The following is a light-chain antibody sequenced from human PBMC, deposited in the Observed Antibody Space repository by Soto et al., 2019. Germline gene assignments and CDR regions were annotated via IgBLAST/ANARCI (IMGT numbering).Light chain of an antibody. V-gene: IGKV3-11*01. Sequence: EIVLTQSPVTLSLSPGERATLSCRASQSVRTYLAWYQVKPSQAPRLLIYDASRRASGVPARFSGSGSGTAFTLTISSLEPEDFALYYCQQRSTWPTFGQGTRLEIK. CDR1: QSVRTY. J-gene: IGKJ5*01. CDR2: DAS. CDR3: QQRSTWPT.